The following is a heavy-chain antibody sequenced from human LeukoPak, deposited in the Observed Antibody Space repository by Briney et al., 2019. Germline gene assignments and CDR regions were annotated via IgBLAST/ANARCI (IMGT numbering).Heavy chain of an antibody. J-gene: IGHJ4*02. V-gene: IGHV4-31*03. CDR1: GGSVSCDGYY. D-gene: IGHD1-26*01. CDR2: IYYRGSF. CDR3: ARLRGATDY. Sequence: SQTLSLTCTVSGGSVSCDGYYWSWIRQHPGKGLEWIGYIYYRGSFYYNPSLKSRVTITVDTSKNQFSLKLSSVTAADTAVYYCARLRGATDYWGQGTLVTVSS.